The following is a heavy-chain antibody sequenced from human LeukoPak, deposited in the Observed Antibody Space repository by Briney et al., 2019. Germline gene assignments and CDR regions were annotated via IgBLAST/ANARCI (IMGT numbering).Heavy chain of an antibody. CDR3: AKGVEDSGIYYYYYMDV. V-gene: IGHV3-23*01. J-gene: IGHJ6*03. CDR2: VSGSGVST. D-gene: IGHD2-15*01. CDR1: GFTFSSYS. Sequence: GGSLRLSCAASGFTFSSYSMNWVRQAPGKGLEWVSAVSGSGVSTYYADSVKGRFTISRDNSKNTLYLQMNGLRAEDTAVYYCAKGVEDSGIYYYYYMDVWGRGTTVTVSS.